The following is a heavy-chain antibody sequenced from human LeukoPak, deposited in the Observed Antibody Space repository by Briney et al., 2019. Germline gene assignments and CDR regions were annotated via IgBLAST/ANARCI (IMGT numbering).Heavy chain of an antibody. CDR2: ISSSSSYI. CDR3: ARDDSSGYYYAPGY. J-gene: IGHJ4*02. Sequence: GGSLRLSCAASGFTFSSYSMNWVRQAPGKALEWVSSISSSSSYIYYADSVKGRSTISRDNAKNSLYLQMNSLRAEDTAVYYCARDDSSGYYYAPGYWGQGTLVTVSS. D-gene: IGHD3-22*01. CDR1: GFTFSSYS. V-gene: IGHV3-21*01.